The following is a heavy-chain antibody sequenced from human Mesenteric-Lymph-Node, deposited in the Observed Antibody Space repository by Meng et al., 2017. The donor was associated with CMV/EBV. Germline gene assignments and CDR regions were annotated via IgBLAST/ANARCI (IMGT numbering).Heavy chain of an antibody. CDR3: ARMTTVYYFDY. V-gene: IGHV4-61*01. CDR1: GDSVSSGSYY. J-gene: IGHJ4*02. D-gene: IGHD4-17*01. Sequence: SETLSLTCTVSGDSVSSGSYYWTWMRQPPGGGLEWIGYVAYNGNTNYNPSLKSRVTISVDTSKNQFSLRLRSVTAADTALYYCARMTTVYYFDYWGQGTLVTVSS. CDR2: VAYNGNT.